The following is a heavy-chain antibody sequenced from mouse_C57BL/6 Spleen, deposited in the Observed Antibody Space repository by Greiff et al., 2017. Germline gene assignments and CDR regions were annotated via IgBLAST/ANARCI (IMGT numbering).Heavy chain of an antibody. CDR1: GFTFSSYG. Sequence: EVQGVESGGDLVKPGGSLKLSCAASGFTFSSYGMSWVRQTPDKRLEWVATISSGGSYTYYPDSVKGRFTISRDNAKNTLYLQMSSLKSEDTAMYYCARERASYYFDYWGQGTTLTVSS. CDR3: ARERASYYFDY. D-gene: IGHD6-1*01. V-gene: IGHV5-6*01. CDR2: ISSGGSYT. J-gene: IGHJ2*01.